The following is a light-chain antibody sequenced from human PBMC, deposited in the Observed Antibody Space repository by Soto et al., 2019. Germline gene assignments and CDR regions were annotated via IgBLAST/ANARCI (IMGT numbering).Light chain of an antibody. J-gene: IGLJ1*01. CDR2: DVN. V-gene: IGLV2-14*03. Sequence: QSVLTQPASVSGSPGQSITMSCTGTSSDVGGHNHVSWYQQHPGKAPKLMIFDVNNRPSGVSDRFSGSKSGNTASLTISGLQTEDEADYYCSSFTPNSRYVFGTGTKLTVL. CDR3: SSFTPNSRYV. CDR1: SSDVGGHNH.